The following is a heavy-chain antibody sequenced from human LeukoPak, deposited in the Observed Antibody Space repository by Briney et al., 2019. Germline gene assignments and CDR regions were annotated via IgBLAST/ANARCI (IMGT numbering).Heavy chain of an antibody. Sequence: GRSLRLSCAASGFTFDDYAMHWVRQAPGKGLEWVSGIGWNSGGIVYADSVKGRFTISRDNAKNSLYLQMNSLRAEDTAVYYCAREPTPYCSGGSCYSGLDYWGQGTLVTVSS. J-gene: IGHJ4*02. CDR3: AREPTPYCSGGSCYSGLDY. D-gene: IGHD2-15*01. V-gene: IGHV3-9*01. CDR1: GFTFDDYA. CDR2: IGWNSGGI.